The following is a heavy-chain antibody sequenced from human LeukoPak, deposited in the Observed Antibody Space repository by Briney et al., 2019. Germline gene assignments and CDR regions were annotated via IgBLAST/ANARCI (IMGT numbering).Heavy chain of an antibody. CDR3: AGGNAMDV. CDR2: IKKDASGI. CDR1: GFPFSNSW. J-gene: IGHJ6*04. Sequence: PGGSLRLSCAVSGFPFSNSWMYWVRQAPGKGLEGVANIKKDASGISYVESVKGRFIISRDNSRNSLYLQMNSLKVEDTAVYFCAGGNAMDVWGKGTAVTVYS. V-gene: IGHV3-7*03.